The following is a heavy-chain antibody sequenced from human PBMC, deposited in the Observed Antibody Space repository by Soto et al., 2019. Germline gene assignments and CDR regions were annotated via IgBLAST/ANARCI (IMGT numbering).Heavy chain of an antibody. CDR2: IYHSGST. Sequence: SETLSLTCAVSGHSISRGFYYWGWIRQPPGKGLEWIGSIYHSGSTHYNPSLRGRLTISIDTSKNQFSLRLISVTAADTALYYCARDTGLAPTVWGYWGHGTQVTVSS. V-gene: IGHV4-38-2*02. D-gene: IGHD7-27*01. J-gene: IGHJ4*03. CDR1: GHSISRGFYY. CDR3: ARDTGLAPTVWGY.